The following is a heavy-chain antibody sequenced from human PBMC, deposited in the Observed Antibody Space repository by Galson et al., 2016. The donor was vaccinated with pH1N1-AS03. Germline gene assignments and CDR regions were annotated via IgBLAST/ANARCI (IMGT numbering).Heavy chain of an antibody. V-gene: IGHV3-30*02. CDR2: IRYDESIK. CDR1: GFTFNRHA. Sequence: SLRLSCAASGFTFNRHAMHWVRQAPGKGLEWVAFIRYDESIKNYGDSVKGRFTISRDNSKNTVDLEMNSLRPEDSAVYYCVKGGGYSHGFLEYYFDSWGQGSLVTVSS. J-gene: IGHJ4*02. D-gene: IGHD3-3*01. CDR3: VKGGGYSHGFLEYYFDS.